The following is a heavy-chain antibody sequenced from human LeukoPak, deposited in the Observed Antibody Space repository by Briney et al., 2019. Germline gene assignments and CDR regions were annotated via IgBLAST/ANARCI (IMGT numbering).Heavy chain of an antibody. Sequence: SETLSLTCAVYGGSFSGYYWSWIRQPPGKGLEWIGEIHHSGSTNYNPSLKSRVTISVDTSKNQFSLKLSSVTAADTAVYYCAITSSSGLVGGYYFDYWGQGTLVTVSS. CDR2: IHHSGST. CDR1: GGSFSGYY. J-gene: IGHJ4*02. CDR3: AITSSSGLVGGYYFDY. D-gene: IGHD6-19*01. V-gene: IGHV4-34*01.